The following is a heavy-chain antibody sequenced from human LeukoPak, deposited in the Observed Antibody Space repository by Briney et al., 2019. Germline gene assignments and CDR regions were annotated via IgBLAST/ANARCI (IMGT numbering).Heavy chain of an antibody. CDR3: ARLTPYGGYYFDN. J-gene: IGHJ4*02. CDR1: GGSISSGSYH. V-gene: IGHV4-61*02. Sequence: SQTLSLTCSVSGGSISSGSYHWSWIRQPAGKGLEWIGRIYVGGSTNCNPSLKRRVTISADTSKNQFSLKVTSVTAADTAVYFCARLTPYGGYYFDNWGQGMSVTVSP. CDR2: IYVGGST. D-gene: IGHD4-23*01.